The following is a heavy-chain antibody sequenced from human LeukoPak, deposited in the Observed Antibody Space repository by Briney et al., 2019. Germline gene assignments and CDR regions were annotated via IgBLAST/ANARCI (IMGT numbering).Heavy chain of an antibody. D-gene: IGHD1-7*01. J-gene: IGHJ4*02. CDR3: ARECITGTTRHFDY. CDR2: INHSGST. CDR1: GGSFSGYY. V-gene: IGHV4-34*01. Sequence: LPETLSLTCAAYGGSFSGYYWSWIRQPPGKGREGIGEINHSGSTNYNPSLKSRVTISVDTSKNQFSLNLSSVTAADTAVYYCARECITGTTRHFDYWGQGTLVTVSS.